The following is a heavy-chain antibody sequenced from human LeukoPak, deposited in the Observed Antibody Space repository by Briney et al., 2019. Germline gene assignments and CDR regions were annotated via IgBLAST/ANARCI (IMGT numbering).Heavy chain of an antibody. CDR2: IYTSGST. CDR1: GGSISSYY. Sequence: SETLSLTCTVSGGSISSYYWSWVRQPPGKGLEGIGRIYTSGSTNYNPSLKSRVTMSVDTSKNQFSLKLSSVTAADTAVYYCARKSYYYGSVSFDYWGQGTLVTVSS. V-gene: IGHV4-4*07. CDR3: ARKSYYYGSVSFDY. J-gene: IGHJ4*02. D-gene: IGHD3-10*01.